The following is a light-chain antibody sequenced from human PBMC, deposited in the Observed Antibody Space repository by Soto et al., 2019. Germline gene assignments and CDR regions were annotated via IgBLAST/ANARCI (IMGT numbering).Light chain of an antibody. CDR1: SSDIGAYNY. V-gene: IGLV2-14*01. J-gene: IGLJ1*01. CDR3: SSYTTASTYV. Sequence: QSVLTQPASVSGSPGQSITISCTGTSSDIGAYNYVSWYQQHPGKAPKLMISEVSRRPSGVSNRFSGSKSGNTASLTISGLQAEDEADYYCSSYTTASTYVFGPGTKLTV. CDR2: EVS.